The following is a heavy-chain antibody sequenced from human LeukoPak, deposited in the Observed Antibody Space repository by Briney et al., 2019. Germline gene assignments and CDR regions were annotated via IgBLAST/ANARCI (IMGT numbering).Heavy chain of an antibody. CDR3: ARNSYRYYYYMDV. D-gene: IGHD5-18*01. CDR1: GGSISSSSYY. CDR2: VYYSGRT. Sequence: PSETLSLTCTVSGGSISSSSYYWGWIRQPPGKELQWIASVYYSGRTNYSPSLKSRVTISVDTSKNQFSLKLSSVTAADTAVYYCARNSYRYYYYMDVWGKGTTVTVSS. V-gene: IGHV4-39*07. J-gene: IGHJ6*03.